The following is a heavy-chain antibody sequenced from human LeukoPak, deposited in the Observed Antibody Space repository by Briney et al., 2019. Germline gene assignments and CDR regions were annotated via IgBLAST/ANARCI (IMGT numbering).Heavy chain of an antibody. D-gene: IGHD6-19*01. Sequence: GGSLRLSCAASGFTFSSHAMSWVRQAPGKGLEWVSAISGSGGSTYYADSVKGRFTISRDNSKNTLYLQMNSLRAEDTAVYYCANPSYSSGWYYFDYWGQGTLVTVSS. CDR1: GFTFSSHA. J-gene: IGHJ4*02. CDR3: ANPSYSSGWYYFDY. CDR2: ISGSGGST. V-gene: IGHV3-23*01.